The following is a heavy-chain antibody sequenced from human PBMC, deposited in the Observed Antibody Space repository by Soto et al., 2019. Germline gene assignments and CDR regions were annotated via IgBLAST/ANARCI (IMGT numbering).Heavy chain of an antibody. CDR3: ARGLSDTAMPRGNWFDP. CDR2: IFPSDSDT. Sequence: GESLKISCRTSGYRFTSYWIAWVRQMPGKGLEWMGIIFPSDSDTRYSPSFQGQVTISADRSTSTVFLQWASLKASDTAVYYCARGLSDTAMPRGNWFDPWGQGTLVTVSS. J-gene: IGHJ5*02. V-gene: IGHV5-51*01. D-gene: IGHD5-18*01. CDR1: GYRFTSYW.